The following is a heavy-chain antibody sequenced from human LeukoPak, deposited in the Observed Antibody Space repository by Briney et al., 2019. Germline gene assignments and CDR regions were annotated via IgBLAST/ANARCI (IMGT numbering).Heavy chain of an antibody. D-gene: IGHD6-19*01. CDR3: ARSSGVAADAEYFQH. Sequence: GASVKVSCKASGYTFTSYGISWVRQAPGQGLEWMGWISAYNGNTNYAQKLQGRVTMTTDTSTSTAYMELRSLRSDDTAVYYCARSSGVAADAEYFQHWGQGTLVTVSS. CDR1: GYTFTSYG. V-gene: IGHV1-18*01. CDR2: ISAYNGNT. J-gene: IGHJ1*01.